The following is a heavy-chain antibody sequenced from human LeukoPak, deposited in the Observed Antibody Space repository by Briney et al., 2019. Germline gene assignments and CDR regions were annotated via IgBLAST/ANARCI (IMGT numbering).Heavy chain of an antibody. CDR2: IIPIFSTA. CDR3: ASLYNSNYRAPTSIYFDC. J-gene: IGHJ4*02. CDR1: GGTFSSYA. V-gene: IGHV1-69*05. Sequence: SVKVSCKASGGTFSSYAISWVRQAPGQGLEWMGGIIPIFSTANYAQKFQGRVTITTDESTSTAYMELSSLRSEDTAVYYCASLYNSNYRAPTSIYFDCWGQGTLVTVSS. D-gene: IGHD1-7*01.